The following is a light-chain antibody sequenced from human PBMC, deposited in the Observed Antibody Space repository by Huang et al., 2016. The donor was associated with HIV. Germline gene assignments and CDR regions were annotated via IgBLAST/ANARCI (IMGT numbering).Light chain of an antibody. CDR3: QQTDATPRT. CDR2: SAA. J-gene: IGKJ1*01. V-gene: IGKV1-39*01. Sequence: DIQMTQSPSSLSASVGDRVTIACRASQSIRKFLNWYQQKPGEAPKFLIHSAASLLSGVPSRFSGSGSGTYFTLTITSLQPEYFSTYYCQQTDATPRTFGQGTKV. CDR1: QSIRKF.